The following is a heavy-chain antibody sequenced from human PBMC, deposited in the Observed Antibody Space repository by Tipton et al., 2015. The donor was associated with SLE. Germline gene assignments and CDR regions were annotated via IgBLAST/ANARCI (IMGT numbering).Heavy chain of an antibody. CDR2: SFYSGST. J-gene: IGHJ2*01. V-gene: IGHV4-39*07. D-gene: IGHD6-6*01. CDR3: ARRRYSSSSRPYWYFDL. Sequence: TLSLTCTVSGDSISSSAYYWGWVRQPPGKGLEWIGTSFYSGSTYYNPSHESRGTISVDTSKNQFSLKLSAVTAADTAVYYCARRRYSSSSRPYWYFDLWGRGTLVTVSS. CDR1: GDSISSSAYY.